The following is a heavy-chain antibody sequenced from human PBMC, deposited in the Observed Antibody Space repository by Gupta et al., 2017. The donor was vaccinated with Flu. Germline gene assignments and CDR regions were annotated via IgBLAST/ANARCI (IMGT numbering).Heavy chain of an antibody. CDR2: IYPGDSDT. V-gene: IGHV5-51*01. J-gene: IGHJ2*01. Sequence: EVQLVQSGAEVKKPGESLKISCKGSGYSFTSYWIGWVRQMPGKGLEWMGIIYPGDSDTRYSPSFQGQVTISADKSISTAYLQWSSLKASDTAMYYCARLHTMVRGVIRRDRYFDLWGRGTLVTVSS. CDR3: ARLHTMVRGVIRRDRYFDL. CDR1: GYSFTSYW. D-gene: IGHD3-10*01.